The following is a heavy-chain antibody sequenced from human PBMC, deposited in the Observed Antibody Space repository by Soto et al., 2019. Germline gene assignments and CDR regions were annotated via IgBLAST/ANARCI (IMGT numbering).Heavy chain of an antibody. CDR1: GGTFSSYA. CDR3: AISSGGLYYYDSNGYQIDY. CDR2: IIPIFGTA. D-gene: IGHD3-22*01. Sequence: GPQLKVSCKASGGTFSSYAISWVRQAPGQGLEWMGGIIPIFGTANYAQKFQGRVTITADESTSTAYMELSSLRSEDTAVYYCAISSGGLYYYDSNGYQIDYWGQGTLVTVSS. V-gene: IGHV1-69*13. J-gene: IGHJ4*02.